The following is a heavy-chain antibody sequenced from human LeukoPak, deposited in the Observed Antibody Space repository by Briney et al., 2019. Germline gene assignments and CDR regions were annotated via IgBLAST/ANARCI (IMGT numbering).Heavy chain of an antibody. CDR1: GFTFDDYG. V-gene: IGHV3-20*04. D-gene: IGHD3-10*01. J-gene: IGHJ4*02. Sequence: GGSLRLSCAASGFTFDDYGMSWFRQAPGKGLEWVSGINWNGGSTGYADSVKGRFTISRDNAKNSLYLQMNSLRAEDTALYYCARGDYYGSGSYFSPLGYWGQGTLVTVSS. CDR2: INWNGGST. CDR3: ARGDYYGSGSYFSPLGY.